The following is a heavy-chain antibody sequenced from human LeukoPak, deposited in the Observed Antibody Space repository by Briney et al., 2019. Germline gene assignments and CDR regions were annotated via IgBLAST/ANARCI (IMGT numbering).Heavy chain of an antibody. D-gene: IGHD3-3*01. V-gene: IGHV4-39*07. CDR3: ARNYDFWSRPWVFDY. J-gene: IGHJ4*02. CDR1: GDSISSSSYY. Sequence: KPSETLSLTCTVSGDSISSSSYYWGWIRQPPGKGLEWIGSIYHSGSTYYNPSLKSRVTISVDTSKNQFSLKLSSVTAADTAVYYCARNYDFWSRPWVFDYWGQGTLVTVSS. CDR2: IYHSGST.